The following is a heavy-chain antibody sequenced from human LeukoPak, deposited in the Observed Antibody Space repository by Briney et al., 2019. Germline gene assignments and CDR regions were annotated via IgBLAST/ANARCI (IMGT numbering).Heavy chain of an antibody. Sequence: ASVKVSCKASGYGFNDYYIYWVRQAPGQGLEWMGGINPKSGGTKYAQNFQGRVTMTRDTSISTAYMELSRLRSGDTAVYYCARVSLRGYDGDYWGQGTLVTVSP. V-gene: IGHV1-2*02. CDR1: GYGFNDYY. CDR2: INPKSGGT. CDR3: ARVSLRGYDGDY. D-gene: IGHD5-18*01. J-gene: IGHJ4*02.